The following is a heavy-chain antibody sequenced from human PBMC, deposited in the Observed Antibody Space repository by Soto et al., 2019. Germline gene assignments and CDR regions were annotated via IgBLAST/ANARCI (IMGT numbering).Heavy chain of an antibody. CDR3: AKHLSNGSPDY. CDR2: ISGSGGGT. J-gene: IGHJ4*02. D-gene: IGHD2-15*01. Sequence: EVQLLESGGALVQPGGSLRLSCAASGFTFSSYAMSWVPQAPGKGLEWVSLISGSGGGTYYADSVKGRFTISRDNSKNTLYLQMNSLRAEDTAVFYCAKHLSNGSPDYWGQGTLVTVSS. CDR1: GFTFSSYA. V-gene: IGHV3-23*01.